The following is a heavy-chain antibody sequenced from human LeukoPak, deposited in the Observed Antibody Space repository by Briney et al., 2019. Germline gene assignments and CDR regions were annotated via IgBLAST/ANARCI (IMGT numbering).Heavy chain of an antibody. V-gene: IGHV1-2*02. Sequence: SVKVSCKASGYTFTGYYMHWVRQAPGQGLEWMGWINPNSGGTNYAQKFQGRVTMTRDTSISTAYMELRRLRSDDTAVHYCAREGRVDSAVVLFDYWGQGTLVTVSS. CDR2: INPNSGGT. CDR1: GYTFTGYY. D-gene: IGHD5-18*01. J-gene: IGHJ4*02. CDR3: AREGRVDSAVVLFDY.